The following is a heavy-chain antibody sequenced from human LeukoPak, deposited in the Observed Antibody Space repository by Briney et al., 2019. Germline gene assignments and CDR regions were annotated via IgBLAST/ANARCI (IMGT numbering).Heavy chain of an antibody. CDR1: GGSFSDYY. J-gene: IGHJ3*02. CDR3: ARGLYSGGSFDI. Sequence: ASETLSLTCAVYGGSFSDYYWSWIRQPPGKGLEWIGEINHSGSTNYNPSLKSRVTISVDTSKNQFSLKLSSVTAADTAVYYCARGLYSGGSFDIWGQGTMVTVSS. V-gene: IGHV4-34*01. CDR2: INHSGST. D-gene: IGHD6-19*01.